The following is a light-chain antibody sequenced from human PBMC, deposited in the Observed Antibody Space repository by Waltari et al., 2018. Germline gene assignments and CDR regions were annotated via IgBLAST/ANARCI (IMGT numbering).Light chain of an antibody. J-gene: IGLJ2*01. CDR1: ALPNQY. CDR3: LSADSGGSQGV. V-gene: IGLV3-25*03. Sequence: SYELTQPPSVSVSPGQTAKIPCSGDALPNQYTYWYQQKPGQAPLLVIYKDTERPSGIPERFSGSSSGTTVTLTISGVQAEDEADYYCLSADSGGSQGVFGGGTKLTVL. CDR2: KDT.